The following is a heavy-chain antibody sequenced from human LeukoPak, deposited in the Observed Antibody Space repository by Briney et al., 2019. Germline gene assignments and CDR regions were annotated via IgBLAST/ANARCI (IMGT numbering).Heavy chain of an antibody. J-gene: IGHJ4*02. V-gene: IGHV1-3*01. CDR2: INAGSGNT. CDR3: ARAVFDY. Sequence: LEWMGWINAGSGNTKYSQKFQGRVTITRDTSASTAYMELSSLRSEDTAVYYCARAVFDYWGQGTLVTVSS.